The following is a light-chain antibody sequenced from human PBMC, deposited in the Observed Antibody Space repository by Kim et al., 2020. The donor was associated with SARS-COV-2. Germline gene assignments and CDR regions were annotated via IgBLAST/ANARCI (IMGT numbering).Light chain of an antibody. J-gene: IGKJ3*01. CDR2: GAS. CDR1: QSVSSSY. CDR3: QQYGSSPFT. V-gene: IGKV3-20*01. Sequence: EIVLTQSPGTLSWSPGERATLSCRASQSVSSSYLAWYQQKPGQAPRLLIYGASSRATGIPDRFSGSGSVTDFTLTISRLEPEDFAVYYCQQYGSSPFTFGPGTKVDIK.